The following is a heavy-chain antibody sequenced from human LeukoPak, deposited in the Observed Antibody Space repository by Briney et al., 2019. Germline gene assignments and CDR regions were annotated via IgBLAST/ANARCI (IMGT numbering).Heavy chain of an antibody. Sequence: SGTLSLTCNVSGGSFNGYYWPWIRQPPGKGLEWIEQINHIGTTNNYPSLKSRVTVSTDASKQQFFLKLTSVTAADTALYYCARLVVTAPQYHYYMDVWGEGTTVTVSS. V-gene: IGHV4-34*01. J-gene: IGHJ6*03. CDR2: INHIGTT. CDR1: GGSFNGYY. D-gene: IGHD2-21*02. CDR3: ARLVVTAPQYHYYMDV.